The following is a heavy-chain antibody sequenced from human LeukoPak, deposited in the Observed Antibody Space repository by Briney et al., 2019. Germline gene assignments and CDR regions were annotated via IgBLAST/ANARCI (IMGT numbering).Heavy chain of an antibody. V-gene: IGHV1-8*01. CDR1: GYTFTSYD. CDR3: ARAFFRATYYYGSGSYYEPDY. Sequence: ASVKVSCKASGYTFTSYDINWVRQATGQGLEWMGWMNPNSGNTGYAQKFQGRVTMTRNTSISTAYMELSSLRSEDTAVYYCARAFFRATYYYGSGSYYEPDYWGQGTLVSVSS. D-gene: IGHD3-10*01. J-gene: IGHJ4*02. CDR2: MNPNSGNT.